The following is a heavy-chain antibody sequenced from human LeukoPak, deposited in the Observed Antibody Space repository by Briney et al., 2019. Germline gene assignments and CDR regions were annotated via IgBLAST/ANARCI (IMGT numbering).Heavy chain of an antibody. CDR3: AREYNWNDVYYGMDV. D-gene: IGHD1-20*01. Sequence: ASVKVSCKASGGTFSIYAIGWVRQAPGQGLEWMGGTIPIFGTANYAQKFQGRVTITADESTSTAYMELSSLRSEDTAMYYCAREYNWNDVYYGMDVWGQGTTVTVSS. V-gene: IGHV1-69*13. J-gene: IGHJ6*02. CDR2: TIPIFGTA. CDR1: GGTFSIYA.